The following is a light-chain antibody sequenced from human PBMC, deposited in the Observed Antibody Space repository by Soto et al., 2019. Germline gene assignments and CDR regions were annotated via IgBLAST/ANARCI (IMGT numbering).Light chain of an antibody. Sequence: DIQMTQSPSSLSASVGDRVTITCRASQSISSYLNWYQQKPGKAPKLLIYAASSLQSGVPSRFSGSGSGTDFTLTISSLQPEDFAPYYCQQSYSTTFGGGTKVEIK. CDR1: QSISSY. V-gene: IGKV1-39*01. CDR2: AAS. CDR3: QQSYSTT. J-gene: IGKJ4*01.